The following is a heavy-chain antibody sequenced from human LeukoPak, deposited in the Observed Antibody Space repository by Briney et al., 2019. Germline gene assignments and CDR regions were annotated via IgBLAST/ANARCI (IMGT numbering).Heavy chain of an antibody. J-gene: IGHJ5*02. V-gene: IGHV3-23*01. CDR2: ISGSGGTT. Sequence: GGSLRLSCAVSGFTFSNYAMSWVRQAPGKGLEWVSAISGSGGTTYYGDSVKGRFTISRDNSKNTLYLQMSSLRAEDTAVYYCAKGGGYYGSGTYYKNNWFDPWGQGTLVIVSS. CDR1: GFTFSNYA. CDR3: AKGGGYYGSGTYYKNNWFDP. D-gene: IGHD3-10*01.